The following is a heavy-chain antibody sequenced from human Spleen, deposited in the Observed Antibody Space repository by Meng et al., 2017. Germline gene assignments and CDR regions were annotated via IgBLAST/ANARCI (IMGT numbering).Heavy chain of an antibody. CDR3: AVKDYTFWSGYSSYY. D-gene: IGHD3-3*01. V-gene: IGHV4-39*01. Sequence: QVQLQESGPGLVKPSGTLSLTCAVSGGSISGGDYYWSWIRQPPGKGLEWIGSVYYIGNTYYNPSLKSRVTISVDTSKNQFSLKLSSVTAADTAVYYCAVKDYTFWSGYSSYYWGQGTLVTVSS. CDR2: VYYIGNT. CDR1: GGSISGGDYY. J-gene: IGHJ4*02.